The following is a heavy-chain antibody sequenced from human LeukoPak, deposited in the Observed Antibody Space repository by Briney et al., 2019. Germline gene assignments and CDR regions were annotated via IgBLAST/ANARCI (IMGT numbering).Heavy chain of an antibody. CDR1: GYTFTSYD. D-gene: IGHD6-13*01. Sequence: PGASVKVSCKASGYTFTSYDINWVRQATGQGLEWMGWMNPNSGNTGYAQKFQGRVTMTRNTSISTAYMELSSLRSEDTAVYYCARISSSWYVNHYYYGMDVWGQGTTVTVSS. CDR3: ARISSSWYVNHYYYGMDV. CDR2: MNPNSGNT. V-gene: IGHV1-8*01. J-gene: IGHJ6*02.